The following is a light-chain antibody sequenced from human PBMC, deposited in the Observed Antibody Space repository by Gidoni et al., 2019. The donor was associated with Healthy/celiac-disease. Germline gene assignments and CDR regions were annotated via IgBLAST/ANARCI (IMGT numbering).Light chain of an antibody. V-gene: IGKV1-5*03. J-gene: IGKJ1*01. Sequence: DIQMPQSPSTLSASVGDRVTITCRASQSISSWLAWYQQKPGKAPKLLIYKASSLESGVPSRFSGSGSGTEFTLTISSLQPDDFATYYCQQYNSYRPFGQGTKVEIK. CDR1: QSISSW. CDR3: QQYNSYRP. CDR2: KAS.